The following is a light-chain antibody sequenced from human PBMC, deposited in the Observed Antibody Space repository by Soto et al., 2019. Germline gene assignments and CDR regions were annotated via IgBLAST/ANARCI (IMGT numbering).Light chain of an antibody. J-gene: IGKJ1*01. V-gene: IGKV3-15*01. CDR2: GAS. CDR1: QSVSSN. Sequence: EIVTTQSPATLSVSPGERATLSCRASQSVSSNLAWYQQKPGQAPRLLIYGASTRATGIPARFSGSGSSTEFTRTISRLQSEDFAVYFCQQYNNWPLWTFGQGSKV. CDR3: QQYNNWPLWT.